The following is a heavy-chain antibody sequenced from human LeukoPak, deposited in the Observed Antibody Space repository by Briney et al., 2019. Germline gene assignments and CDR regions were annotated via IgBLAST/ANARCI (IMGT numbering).Heavy chain of an antibody. J-gene: IGHJ2*01. Sequence: GGSLRLSCAATGFPFSSHGMSWVRQAPGKGPEWVSSISSGSDYTFYADSVRGRFTIFRDNSKNTMYLQMNSLRVGDTAVYYCAKIGVIGHWYYDLWGRGTLVTVSS. CDR2: ISSGSDYT. CDR3: AKIGVIGHWYYDL. CDR1: GFPFSSHG. D-gene: IGHD3/OR15-3a*01. V-gene: IGHV3-23*01.